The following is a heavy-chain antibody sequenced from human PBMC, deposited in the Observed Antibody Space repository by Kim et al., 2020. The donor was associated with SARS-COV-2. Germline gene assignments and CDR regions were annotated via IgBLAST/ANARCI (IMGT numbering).Heavy chain of an antibody. J-gene: IGHJ4*02. CDR2: ISWNSGSI. CDR1: GFTFGDYA. D-gene: IGHD3-22*01. Sequence: GGSLRLSCAASGFTFGDYAMHWVRQAPGKGLEWVSGISWNSGSIGYADSVKGRFTISRDNAKNSLYLQMNSLRAEDTALYYCAKASPPNWYVSSGYYRFDCCGLVLLVTVSS. V-gene: IGHV3-9*01. CDR3: AKASPPNWYVSSGYYRFDC.